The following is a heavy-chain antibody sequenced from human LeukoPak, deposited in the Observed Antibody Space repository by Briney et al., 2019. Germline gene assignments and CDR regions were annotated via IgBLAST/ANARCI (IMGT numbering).Heavy chain of an antibody. CDR3: AREDYGADY. CDR2: FNHSWGA. Sequence: SETLSLTCGVYSGSFSGYYWTWFRQPPGKGLEWIGEFNHSWGAKYNPSLKSRATISVDTSKNQFSLKLSSVTAADTAVYYCAREDYGADYWGQGTLVTVSS. CDR1: SGSFSGYY. V-gene: IGHV4-34*01. D-gene: IGHD4-17*01. J-gene: IGHJ4*02.